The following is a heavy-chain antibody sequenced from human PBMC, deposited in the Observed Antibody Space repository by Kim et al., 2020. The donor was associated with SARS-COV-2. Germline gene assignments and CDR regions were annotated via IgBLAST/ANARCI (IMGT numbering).Heavy chain of an antibody. J-gene: IGHJ4*02. Sequence: NPSLKSRVTISVGTSKNQFSLKLSSVTAADTAVYYCARLDIVATINFDYWGQGTLVTVSS. CDR3: ARLDIVATINFDY. V-gene: IGHV4-39*01. D-gene: IGHD5-12*01.